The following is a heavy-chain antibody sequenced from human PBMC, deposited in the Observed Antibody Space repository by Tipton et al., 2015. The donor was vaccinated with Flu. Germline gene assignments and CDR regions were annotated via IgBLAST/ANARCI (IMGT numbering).Heavy chain of an antibody. Sequence: TLSLTCTVSGGSMSSFYWSWIRQPAGKGLEWVGRIYASGSTNYNPSLKSRLTMSVDTSKNQFSLKLSSVTAADTAVYYCAGGSGSGTYVIFYFWGQGTLVTVSS. D-gene: IGHD3-10*01. V-gene: IGHV4-4*07. CDR1: GGSMSSFY. CDR3: AGGSGSGTYVIFYF. CDR2: IYASGST. J-gene: IGHJ4*02.